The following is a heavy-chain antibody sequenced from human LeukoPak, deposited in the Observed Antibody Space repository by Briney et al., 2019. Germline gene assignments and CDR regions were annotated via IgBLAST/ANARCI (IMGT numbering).Heavy chain of an antibody. D-gene: IGHD2-2*01. V-gene: IGHV6-1*01. CDR3: AREGQYCSSTSCYYGVDWFDP. J-gene: IGHJ5*02. CDR1: GDSVSSNSAA. Sequence: SQTLSLTCAISGDSVSSNSAAWNWIRQSPSRGLEWLGRTYYRSKWYNDYAVSVKSRITINPDTSKNQFSLQLNSVTPEDTAVYYCAREGQYCSSTSCYYGVDWFDPWGQGTLVTVSS. CDR2: TYYRSKWYN.